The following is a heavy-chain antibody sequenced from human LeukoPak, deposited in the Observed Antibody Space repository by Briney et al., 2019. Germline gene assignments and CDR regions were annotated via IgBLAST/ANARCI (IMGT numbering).Heavy chain of an antibody. CDR1: GYTFTSYG. CDR3: ARVEHSGYDEPDY. D-gene: IGHD5-12*01. Sequence: ASVKVSCKASGYTFTSYGISWVRQAPGQGLEWMGWINPNSGGTNYAQKFQGRVTMTRDTSISTAYMELSRLRSDDTAVYYCARVEHSGYDEPDYWGQGTLVTVSS. V-gene: IGHV1-2*02. CDR2: INPNSGGT. J-gene: IGHJ4*02.